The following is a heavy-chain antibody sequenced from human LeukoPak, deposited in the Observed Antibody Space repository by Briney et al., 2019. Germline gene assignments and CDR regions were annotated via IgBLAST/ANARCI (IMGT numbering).Heavy chain of an antibody. V-gene: IGHV1-2*02. CDR1: GYTFTGYY. CDR2: INPNSGGT. J-gene: IGHJ4*02. Sequence: EASVKVSCTASGYTFTGYYMHWVRQAPGQGLEWMGWINPNSGGTNYAQKFQGRVTMTRDTSISTAYMELSRLRSDDTAVYYCARDLDILTGYHHYFDYWGQGTLVTVSS. CDR3: ARDLDILTGYHHYFDY. D-gene: IGHD3-9*01.